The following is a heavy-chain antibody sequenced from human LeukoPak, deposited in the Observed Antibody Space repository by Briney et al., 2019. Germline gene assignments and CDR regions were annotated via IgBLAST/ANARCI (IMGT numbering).Heavy chain of an antibody. Sequence: GGSLTLSCAASGFSFSTYDMLWVRQGPGKGLECVSVISSDGGSTYYANSVKGRFTISRDNSKNTLYLQMVSLRAEDMAVYYCARGRGLKSYYFYMDVWGKGTTVTVSS. CDR3: ARGRGLKSYYFYMDV. CDR1: GFSFSTYD. V-gene: IGHV3-64*01. D-gene: IGHD5-24*01. CDR2: ISSDGGST. J-gene: IGHJ6*03.